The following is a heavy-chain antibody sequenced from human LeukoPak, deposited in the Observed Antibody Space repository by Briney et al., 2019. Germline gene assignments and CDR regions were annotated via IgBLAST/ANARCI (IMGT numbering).Heavy chain of an antibody. Sequence: GGSLRLSCAASGFTFSRYGMYWVRQAPGKGLEWVAVVSFDGSQKFYADSVKGRLTISRDDSKNMLFLQMNSLRVEDTALYYCAKQETGITCSMGYWGQGTLVTVSS. CDR3: AKQETGITCSMGY. CDR2: VSFDGSQK. D-gene: IGHD7-27*01. V-gene: IGHV3-30*18. CDR1: GFTFSRYG. J-gene: IGHJ4*02.